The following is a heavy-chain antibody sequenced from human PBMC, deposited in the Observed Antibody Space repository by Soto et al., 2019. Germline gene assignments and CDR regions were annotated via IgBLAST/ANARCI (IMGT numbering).Heavy chain of an antibody. J-gene: IGHJ4*02. V-gene: IGHV1-46*01. CDR2: VNPSGGHT. Sequence: QVQLMQSGAEVKKPGASVKVSCKASGDTFTDYYIHWVRQAPGQGLEWMGTVNPSGGHTTYAQHXXXXXXXXXXXXXXXXXXXXXXXXXXXXXXXXXXXXXXXXXXXXXXXXXGQGTLVTVSS. CDR3: XXXXXXXXXXXXXXX. CDR1: GDTFTDYY.